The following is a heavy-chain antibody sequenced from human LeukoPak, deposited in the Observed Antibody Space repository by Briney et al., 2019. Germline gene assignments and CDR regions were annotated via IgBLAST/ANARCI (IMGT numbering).Heavy chain of an antibody. Sequence: SQTLSLTCAVSGGSISSGGYSWSWIRQPPGKGLEWIGYIYHSGSTYYNPSLKSRVTISVDRSKNQFSLKLSSVTAADTAVYYCARVKASVPGYSYGALDYWGQRTLVTVSS. CDR1: GGSISSGGYS. CDR3: ARVKASVPGYSYGALDY. CDR2: IYHSGST. D-gene: IGHD5-18*01. V-gene: IGHV4-30-2*01. J-gene: IGHJ4*02.